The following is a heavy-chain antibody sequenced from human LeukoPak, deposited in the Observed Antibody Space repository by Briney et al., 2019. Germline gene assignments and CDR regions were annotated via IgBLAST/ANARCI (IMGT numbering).Heavy chain of an antibody. J-gene: IGHJ4*02. V-gene: IGHV3-33*01. CDR3: ARDYCSSTSCLFDY. Sequence: GGSLRLSCAASGFTFSSYGMHWVRQAPGQGLGWVAVIWNDGSNKYYVASVKGRFTISRDNSKNTLYLQMNSLRTEDTAVYYCARDYCSSTSCLFDYWGQGTLVTVSS. CDR2: IWNDGSNK. D-gene: IGHD2-2*01. CDR1: GFTFSSYG.